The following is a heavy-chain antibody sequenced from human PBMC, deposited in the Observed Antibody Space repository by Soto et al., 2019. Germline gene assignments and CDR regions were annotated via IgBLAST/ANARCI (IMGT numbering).Heavy chain of an antibody. J-gene: IGHJ3*01. Sequence: QMTLKESGPTLVKPTQTLTLTCSFSGFSFSTSGVGVGWVRQPPGKALEWLALIYWSGDEHYRPSLKSRLTITKDTSKNQVVPIMTNMDPVDTATYYCARGLATLPVFAFDVWGQGTTVTVSS. D-gene: IGHD6-6*01. CDR1: GFSFSTSGVG. V-gene: IGHV2-5*01. CDR2: IYWSGDE. CDR3: ARGLATLPVFAFDV.